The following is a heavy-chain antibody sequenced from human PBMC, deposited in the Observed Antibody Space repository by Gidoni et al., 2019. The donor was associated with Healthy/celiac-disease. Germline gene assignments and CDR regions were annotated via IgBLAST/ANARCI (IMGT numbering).Heavy chain of an antibody. V-gene: IGHV1-69*01. CDR2: IIPIFGTA. CDR3: ARDGVVVVPAAITPWYYGMDV. D-gene: IGHD2-2*02. Sequence: PGQGLAWMGGIIPIFGTANYEQKFQGRVTITADESTSTAYMELSSLRSEDTAVYYCARDGVVVVPAAITPWYYGMDVWGQGTTVTVSS. J-gene: IGHJ6*02.